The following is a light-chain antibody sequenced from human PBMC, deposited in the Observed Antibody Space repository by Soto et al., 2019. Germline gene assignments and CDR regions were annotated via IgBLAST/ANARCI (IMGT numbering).Light chain of an antibody. CDR2: DAS. J-gene: IGKJ4*01. CDR1: RSVSSY. Sequence: EIVLTQSPATLSLSPGGRATLSCRASRSVSSYLAWYQQKPGQPPRLLIYDASNRATGIPARFSGSGSGTDFTLTISSLEAEDFAVYYCQQRANWPLTFGGGTKVEMK. CDR3: QQRANWPLT. V-gene: IGKV3-11*01.